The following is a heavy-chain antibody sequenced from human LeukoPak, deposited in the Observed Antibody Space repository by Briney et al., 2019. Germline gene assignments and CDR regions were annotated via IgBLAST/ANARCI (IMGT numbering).Heavy chain of an antibody. V-gene: IGHV3-30-3*01. Sequence: GGSLRLSCAASGFTFSTYAMHWVRQAPGKGLEWVAVISYDGSNKYYADSVKGRFTISRDNSENTLYLQMNSLRAEDTAVYYCARGPKSYYYDSSGYYPTYYYYGIDVWGQGTTVTVSS. CDR2: ISYDGSNK. CDR3: ARGPKSYYYDSSGYYPTYYYYGIDV. CDR1: GFTFSTYA. J-gene: IGHJ6*02. D-gene: IGHD3-22*01.